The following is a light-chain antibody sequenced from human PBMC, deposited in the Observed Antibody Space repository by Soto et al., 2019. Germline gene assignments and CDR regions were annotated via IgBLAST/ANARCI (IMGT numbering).Light chain of an antibody. Sequence: DIQMTQSPSSLSASVGDRATITCRPSQSISSYLNWYQQQPGKAPKLXIYAASSLQSGVPSRVSGSGSGTDFTRTISSLQPEDFETDDCQQSYRTTLTFGPGTQVDIK. CDR1: QSISSY. CDR3: QQSYRTTLT. V-gene: IGKV1-39*01. CDR2: AAS. J-gene: IGKJ1*01.